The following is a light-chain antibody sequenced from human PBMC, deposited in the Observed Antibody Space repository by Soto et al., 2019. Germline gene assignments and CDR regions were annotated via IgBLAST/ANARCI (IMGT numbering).Light chain of an antibody. CDR3: SSHTSSSTYV. CDR2: DVS. J-gene: IGLJ1*01. Sequence: QSALTQPASVSGSPGQSITISCTGTSSDVGGYNYVSWYQQHPGKAPKLMIYDVSNRPSGVSNRFSGSKSGNTASLTISGLQAEDEAVYYCSSHTSSSTYVCGTGTQVTVL. CDR1: SSDVGGYNY. V-gene: IGLV2-14*01.